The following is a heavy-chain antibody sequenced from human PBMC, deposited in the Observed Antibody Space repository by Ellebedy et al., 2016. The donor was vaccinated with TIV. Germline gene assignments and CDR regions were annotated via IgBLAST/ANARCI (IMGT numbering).Heavy chain of an antibody. CDR1: GGSISSYY. V-gene: IGHV4-4*07. J-gene: IGHJ4*02. CDR3: ARGATYRRSGSEFDY. CDR2: IYTSGGNT. Sequence: SETLSLXXTVSGGSISSYYWSWIRQPAGKGLEWIGRIYTSGGNTNYNPSLKSRVTMSVDTSKNQFSLKLSSVTAADTAVYYCARGATYRRSGSEFDYWGQGTLVTVSS. D-gene: IGHD1-26*01.